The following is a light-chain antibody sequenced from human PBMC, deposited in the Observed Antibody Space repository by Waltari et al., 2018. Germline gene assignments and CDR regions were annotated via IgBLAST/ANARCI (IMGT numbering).Light chain of an antibody. J-gene: IGLJ3*02. CDR1: SSDVGNSNH. V-gene: IGLV2-23*02. Sequence: QSALTQPASVSGSPGQSITISCAGTSSDVGNSNHVSWYQQHPGRAPKRVIYEVSERPSVVSNLFYGSKSGNTASLTISGLQPEDEADYYCYSYARTITFVFGGGTKLTVL. CDR2: EVS. CDR3: YSYARTITFV.